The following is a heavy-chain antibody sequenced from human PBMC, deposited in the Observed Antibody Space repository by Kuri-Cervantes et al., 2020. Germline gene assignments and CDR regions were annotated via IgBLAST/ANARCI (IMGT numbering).Heavy chain of an antibody. Sequence: LRLSCAVSGGSVSSGGYSWSWIRQPPGKGLEWIGYIYYSGSTYYNPSLKSRVTISVDTSKNQFSLKLSSVTAADTAVYYCARVDVGGYLDWGQGTLVTVSS. CDR1: GGSVSSGGYS. CDR2: IYYSGST. CDR3: ARVDVGGYLD. J-gene: IGHJ4*02. D-gene: IGHD5-12*01. V-gene: IGHV4-30-2*05.